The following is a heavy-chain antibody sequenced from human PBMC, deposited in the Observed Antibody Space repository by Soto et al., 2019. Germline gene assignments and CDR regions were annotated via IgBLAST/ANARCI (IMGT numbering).Heavy chain of an antibody. J-gene: IGHJ5*02. V-gene: IGHV1-18*01. CDR2: ISTYSGDT. D-gene: IGHD5-12*01. CDR1: GYTFFTYD. CDR3: ARHHGPTTSENGFDP. Sequence: QVHLVQSGVEVKTPGASVKVSCQASGYTFFTYDISWVRQAPGQGLEWMGWISTYSGDTKYAQKFQGRVTMTTDTSTTTADLDLSILRSDDTSVYYCARHHGPTTSENGFDPWGQGTLVTVSS.